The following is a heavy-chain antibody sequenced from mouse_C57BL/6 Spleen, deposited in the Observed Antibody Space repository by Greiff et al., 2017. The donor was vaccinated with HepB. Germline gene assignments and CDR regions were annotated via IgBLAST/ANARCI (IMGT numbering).Heavy chain of an antibody. CDR1: GFTFSDYG. CDR2: ISSGSSTI. D-gene: IGHD1-1*01. V-gene: IGHV5-17*01. CDR3: ARPDDYGSTAY. Sequence: EVKLVDSGGGLVKPGGSLKLSCAASGFTFSDYGMHWVRQAPEKGLEWVAYISSGSSTIYYADTVKGRFTISRDNAKNTLFLQMTSLRSEDTAMYYCARPDDYGSTAYWGQGTLVTVSA. J-gene: IGHJ3*01.